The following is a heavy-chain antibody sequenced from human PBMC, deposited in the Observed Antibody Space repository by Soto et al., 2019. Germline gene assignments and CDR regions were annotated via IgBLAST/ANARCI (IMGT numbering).Heavy chain of an antibody. CDR1: GFTFSSYA. V-gene: IGHV3-23*01. CDR2: ISGSDDST. J-gene: IGHJ6*02. D-gene: IGHD2-2*01. Sequence: GSLRLSCAASGFTFSSYAMSWVRQAPGKGLEWVSVISGSDDSTYYADSVKGRFTISRDNSKNTLYLQMNSLRAEDTAVYYCARDQFDIVVVPADHYYYGMDVWGQGTTVTVSS. CDR3: ARDQFDIVVVPADHYYYGMDV.